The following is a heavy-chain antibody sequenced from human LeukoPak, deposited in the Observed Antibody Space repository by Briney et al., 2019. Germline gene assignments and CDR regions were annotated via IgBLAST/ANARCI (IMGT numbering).Heavy chain of an antibody. V-gene: IGHV3-48*01. CDR1: EFTFRSYS. D-gene: IGHD3-3*01. CDR3: ARTRRSGYLTFDY. J-gene: IGHJ4*02. CDR2: ITNRGNSK. Sequence: LAGGSLRLSCAASEFTFRSYSMNGVRQAPGKGLEGVSYITNRGNSKSYADSVKGRFTISRDNTKYSLYLQMNALRAEDTAVYNCARTRRSGYLTFDYWGQGILVTVSS.